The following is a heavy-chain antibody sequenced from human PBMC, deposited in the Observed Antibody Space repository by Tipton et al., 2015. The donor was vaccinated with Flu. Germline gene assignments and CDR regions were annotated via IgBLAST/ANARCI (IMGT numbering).Heavy chain of an antibody. CDR1: GFTFSRYE. J-gene: IGHJ4*02. CDR3: AIFKNPGH. Sequence: SLRLSCAASGFTFSRYEMNWVRRAPGKGLEWVSYITGDGTSKFYADSVRGRFTVSRDNARNSVFLQMNSLRVEDTALYYCAIFKNPGHWGQGTLVTVSS. D-gene: IGHD2/OR15-2a*01. V-gene: IGHV3-48*03. CDR2: ITGDGTSK.